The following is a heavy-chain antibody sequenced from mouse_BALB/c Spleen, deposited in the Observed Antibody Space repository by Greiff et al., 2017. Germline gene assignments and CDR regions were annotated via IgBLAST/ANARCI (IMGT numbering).Heavy chain of an antibody. CDR3: ARRGVGAYYAMDT. V-gene: IGHV14-3*02. CDR1: GFNFKDTS. Sequence: EVKLQQSGAEHVKPGASVKLSCTASGFNFKDTSMHWVKQRPEKGLEWIGGIDPANGNAKYDPKFQGKATITGDTSSNTAYLQLSSLTSEDTAVYYCARRGVGAYYAMDTWGQGSAVTVSS. CDR2: IDPANGNA. J-gene: IGHJ4*01.